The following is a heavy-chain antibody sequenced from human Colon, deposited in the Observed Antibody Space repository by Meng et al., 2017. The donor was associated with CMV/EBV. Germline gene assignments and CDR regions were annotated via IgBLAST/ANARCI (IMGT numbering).Heavy chain of an antibody. D-gene: IGHD6-19*01. CDR1: GFTVSSNY. Sequence: GESLKISCAASGFTVSSNYMSWVRQAPGKGLEWVSVIYSGGSTYYADSVKGRFTISRDNSKNTLYLQMNSLRAEDTAVYYCAKVYSSGWYFLDYWGQGTLVTVSS. CDR3: AKVYSSGWYFLDY. CDR2: IYSGGST. J-gene: IGHJ4*02. V-gene: IGHV3-53*01.